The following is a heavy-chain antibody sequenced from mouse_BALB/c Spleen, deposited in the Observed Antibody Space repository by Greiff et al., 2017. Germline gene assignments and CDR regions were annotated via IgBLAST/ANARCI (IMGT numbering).Heavy chain of an antibody. CDR3: ARGGEPDYYGSSYDY. CDR2: ILPGSGST. D-gene: IGHD1-1*01. V-gene: IGHV1-9*01. J-gene: IGHJ2*01. Sequence: SGAELMKPGASVKISCKATGYTFSSYWIEWVKQRPGHGLEWIGEILPGSGSTNYNEKFKGKATFTADTSSNTAYMQLSSLTSEDSAVYYCARGGEPDYYGSSYDYWGQGTTLTVSS. CDR1: GYTFSSYW.